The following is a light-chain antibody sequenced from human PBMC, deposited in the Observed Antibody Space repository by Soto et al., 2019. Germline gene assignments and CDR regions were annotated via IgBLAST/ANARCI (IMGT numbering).Light chain of an antibody. CDR3: QQYGSSPYT. V-gene: IGKV3-20*01. Sequence: EIVLTQSPGTLSLSPGERATLSCRASQSVSSSYLAWYQQKPGQAPRLLIYGASSRATGIPDRFSGSGSGTDFTLTISRLEPEDFAVYYCQQYGSSPYTFGQGTHWRLN. CDR2: GAS. CDR1: QSVSSSY. J-gene: IGKJ2*01.